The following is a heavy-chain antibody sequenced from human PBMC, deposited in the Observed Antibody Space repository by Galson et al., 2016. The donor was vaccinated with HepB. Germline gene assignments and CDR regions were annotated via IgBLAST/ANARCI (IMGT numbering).Heavy chain of an antibody. V-gene: IGHV3-23*01. CDR3: ARERPDIAVAAFDY. CDR2: ISGSGTST. J-gene: IGHJ4*02. Sequence: SLRLSCAASGFTFSSYAMHWVRQAPGKGLEWVSVISGSGTSTYYADSVKGRFTISRDNSKNTLYLRMNSLRAEDTAVYYCARERPDIAVAAFDYWGQGTLVTVSS. CDR1: GFTFSSYA. D-gene: IGHD6-19*01.